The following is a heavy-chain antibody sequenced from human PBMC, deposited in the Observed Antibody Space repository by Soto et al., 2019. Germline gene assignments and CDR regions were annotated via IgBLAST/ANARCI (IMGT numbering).Heavy chain of an antibody. J-gene: IGHJ6*02. V-gene: IGHV3-33*01. D-gene: IGHD6-6*01. CDR3: ARISRQLAKPNYYYGMDV. CDR2: IWYDGSNK. Sequence: GGSLRLSCAASGFTFSSYGMHWVRQAPGKGLEWVAVIWYDGSNKYYADSVKGRFTISRDNSKNTLYLQMNSLRAEDTAVYYCARISRQLAKPNYYYGMDVWGQGTTVTVSS. CDR1: GFTFSSYG.